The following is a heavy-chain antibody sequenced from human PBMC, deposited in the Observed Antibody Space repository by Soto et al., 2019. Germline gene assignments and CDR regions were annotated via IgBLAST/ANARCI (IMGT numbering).Heavy chain of an antibody. Sequence: GGSLRLSCAASGFPFTSYTMSWVRQAPGKGLEWASAISGGGGGTYYADSVKGRFTISRDNSNNTLYLQMNSLRAEDTAMYYCAKPVIGSQHPSYNWFDPWGQGTLVTVSS. D-gene: IGHD3-10*01. CDR3: AKPVIGSQHPSYNWFDP. CDR1: GFPFTSYT. CDR2: ISGGGGGT. V-gene: IGHV3-23*01. J-gene: IGHJ5*02.